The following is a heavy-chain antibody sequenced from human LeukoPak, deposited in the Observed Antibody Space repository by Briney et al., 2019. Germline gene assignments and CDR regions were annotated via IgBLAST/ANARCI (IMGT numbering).Heavy chain of an antibody. Sequence: ASVKVSCKASGGTFISYAISWVRQAPGQGLEWMGGIIPIFGTANYAQKFQGRVTITADESTSTAYMELSSLRSEDTAVYYCARLPLRSIAVGYYGMDVWGQGTTVTVS. CDR1: GGTFISYA. CDR3: ARLPLRSIAVGYYGMDV. D-gene: IGHD6-6*01. V-gene: IGHV1-69*01. CDR2: IIPIFGTA. J-gene: IGHJ6*02.